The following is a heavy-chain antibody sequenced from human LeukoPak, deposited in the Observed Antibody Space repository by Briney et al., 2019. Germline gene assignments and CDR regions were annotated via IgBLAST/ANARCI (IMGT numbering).Heavy chain of an antibody. CDR2: ISYDGTTY. CDR1: GFTFTYYA. Sequence: GGSLRLSCEASGFTFTYYAMHWVRQAPGKGLEWVAIISYDGTTYYYADSVKGRFTISRDDSKNTVYLQMNNLRPEDTAVYYCARDSAPLPAFNYFYYYMDVWGKGTTVTVSS. J-gene: IGHJ6*03. CDR3: ARDSAPLPAFNYFYYYMDV. V-gene: IGHV3-30-3*01.